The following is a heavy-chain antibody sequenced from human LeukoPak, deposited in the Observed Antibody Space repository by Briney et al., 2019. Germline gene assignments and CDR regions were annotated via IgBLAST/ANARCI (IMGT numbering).Heavy chain of an antibody. CDR2: ITPNLAIT. Sequence: SVKVSCKASGGTFSSYSISWVRQAPGQGPEWLGGITPNLAITDYAQKFRGRVTLTADKSTSTVYMELGSLTSEDTAAYYCARDSALRCSSTSCYFDYWGQGTLVTVSS. V-gene: IGHV1-69*04. D-gene: IGHD2-2*01. CDR1: GGTFSSYS. CDR3: ARDSALRCSSTSCYFDY. J-gene: IGHJ4*02.